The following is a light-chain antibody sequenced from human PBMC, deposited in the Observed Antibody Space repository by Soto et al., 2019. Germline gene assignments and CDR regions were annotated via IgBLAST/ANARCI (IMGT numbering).Light chain of an antibody. CDR1: NSNIGAGYD. J-gene: IGLJ3*02. V-gene: IGLV1-40*01. Sequence: QSVLTQPPSVSGAPGQRVTIFCTGSNSNIGAGYDVHWYQQLPGTAPKLLIFGSINRPSGVPDRFSGSKSGTSASLAITGLQAEDEAEYYCQSYDNSLSGAWVFGGGTKVTVL. CDR2: GSI. CDR3: QSYDNSLSGAWV.